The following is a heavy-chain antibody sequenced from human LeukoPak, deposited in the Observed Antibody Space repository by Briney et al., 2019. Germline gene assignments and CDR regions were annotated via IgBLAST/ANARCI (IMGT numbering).Heavy chain of an antibody. J-gene: IGHJ4*02. Sequence: GGFLRLSCAASGFTFSSYGMHWVRQAPGKGLEWVSGISWNSGSIGYADSVKGRFTISRDNAKNSLYLQMYSLRAEDTAVYYCASGMRVGPNIWGQGTLVTVSS. CDR1: GFTFSSYG. CDR2: ISWNSGSI. D-gene: IGHD1-26*01. V-gene: IGHV3-48*04. CDR3: ASGMRVGPNI.